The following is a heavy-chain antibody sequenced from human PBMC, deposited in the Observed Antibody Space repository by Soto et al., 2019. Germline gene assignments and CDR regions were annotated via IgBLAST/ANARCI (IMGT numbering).Heavy chain of an antibody. V-gene: IGHV3-73*02. CDR1: GFTFSGSA. CDR3: TSLSY. Sequence: EVQLVESGGGLVQPGGSLKLSCAASGFTFSGSAMHWVRQASGKGQEWVGRIRGKANSYATAYAASVKGRFTICRDDSKNTAYLRMNSLKTEDTAGYYCTSLSYWGQGTLVTVSS. J-gene: IGHJ4*02. CDR2: IRGKANSYAT.